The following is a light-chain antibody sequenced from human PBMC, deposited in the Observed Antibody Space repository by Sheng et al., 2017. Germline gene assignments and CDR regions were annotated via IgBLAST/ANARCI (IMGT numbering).Light chain of an antibody. CDR2: AAS. Sequence: DIQMTQSPSSLSASVGDRVTVTCRASQTIINYLNWYQLKSGKAPKLLISAASTLLSGVPSRFSGSGSGTEFTLTISSLQPEDFATYYCQQSYSTPRTFGQGTKVEVK. CDR3: QQSYSTPRT. V-gene: IGKV1-39*01. CDR1: QTIINY. J-gene: IGKJ1*01.